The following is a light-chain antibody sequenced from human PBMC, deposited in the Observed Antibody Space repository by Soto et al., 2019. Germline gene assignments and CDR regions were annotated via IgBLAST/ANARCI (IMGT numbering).Light chain of an antibody. Sequence: DIQMTQSPSTLSASVRDRVTIACRASQSISNWLAWYQQKPGKAPNLLIYDASSLQSGVPSRFSGSGFGTEFTLTISSLQPGDFATYYCQQYSSRSTFGQGTKV. CDR1: QSISNW. J-gene: IGKJ1*01. CDR3: QQYSSRST. V-gene: IGKV1-5*01. CDR2: DAS.